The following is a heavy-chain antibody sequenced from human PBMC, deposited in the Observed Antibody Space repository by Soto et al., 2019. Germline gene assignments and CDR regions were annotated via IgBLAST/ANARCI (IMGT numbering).Heavy chain of an antibody. CDR2: ISGSGGST. J-gene: IGHJ6*02. CDR3: AKDDPPPGGGKPVGVMDV. CDR1: GFTFSSYA. Sequence: EVQLLESGGGLVQPGGSLRLSCAASGFTFSSYAMSWVRQAPGKGLEWVSAISGSGGSTYYADSVKGRFTISRDNSKNTLYLQMNSLRAEDTAVYYCAKDDPPPGGGKPVGVMDVWGQGTTVTVSS. V-gene: IGHV3-23*01. D-gene: IGHD6-19*01.